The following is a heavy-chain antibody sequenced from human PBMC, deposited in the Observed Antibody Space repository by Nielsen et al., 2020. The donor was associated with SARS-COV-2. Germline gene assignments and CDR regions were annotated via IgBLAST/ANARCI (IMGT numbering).Heavy chain of an antibody. D-gene: IGHD3-10*01. CDR3: AALGEMLLVLSYGMDV. J-gene: IGHJ6*02. Sequence: GESLKISCAASGFTFSTYGIHWVRQAPAKGLEWVALISYDGSAKYYADSVKGRFTMSRDNSKNTLFLQMDSLRPKDTAVYYCAALGEMLLVLSYGMDVWGQGTTVSVSS. V-gene: IGHV3-30*03. CDR2: ISYDGSAK. CDR1: GFTFSTYG.